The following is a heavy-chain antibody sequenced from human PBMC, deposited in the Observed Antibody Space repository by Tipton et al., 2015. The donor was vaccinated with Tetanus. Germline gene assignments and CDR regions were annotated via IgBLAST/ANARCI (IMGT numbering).Heavy chain of an antibody. CDR1: GYIFNNYW. D-gene: IGHD2-8*01. CDR3: ARADCTDGVCNFDF. J-gene: IGHJ4*02. CDR2: IYPGDSDT. Sequence: VQLVQSGGEVKKPGESLKISCKGSGYIFNNYWIGWVRQKPGKGLEWMGIIYPGDSDTRYSPSFQGQVTISVEKSINTAYLQWSSLKASDTSMFYCARADCTDGVCNFDFWGQGALVTVAS. V-gene: IGHV5-51*01.